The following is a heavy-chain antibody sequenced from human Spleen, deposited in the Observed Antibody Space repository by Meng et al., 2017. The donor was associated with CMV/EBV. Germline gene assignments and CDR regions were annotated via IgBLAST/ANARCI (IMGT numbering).Heavy chain of an antibody. D-gene: IGHD2-2*01. Sequence: GGSLRLSCAASGFRFSSHAMIWVRQAPGKGLEWVSTISGSGGSTFYADSVKGRFTISRDNSKNTLYLQMNSLRAEGTAVYYCAKDCISTSCYDYWGQGTLVTVSS. CDR3: AKDCISTSCYDY. V-gene: IGHV3-23*01. J-gene: IGHJ4*02. CDR1: GFRFSSHA. CDR2: ISGSGGST.